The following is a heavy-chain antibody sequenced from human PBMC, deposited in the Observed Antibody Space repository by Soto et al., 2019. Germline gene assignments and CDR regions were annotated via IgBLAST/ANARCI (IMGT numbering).Heavy chain of an antibody. J-gene: IGHJ4*02. CDR3: ANEVAYDSSGWYFDY. Sequence: PGGSLRLSCAASGFTFSSYAMSWVRQAPGKGLEWVSAISGSGGSTYYADSVKGRFTISRDNSKNTLYLQMNSLRAEDTAVYYCANEVAYDSSGWYFDYWGQGTLVTVSS. CDR1: GFTFSSYA. D-gene: IGHD3-22*01. V-gene: IGHV3-23*01. CDR2: ISGSGGST.